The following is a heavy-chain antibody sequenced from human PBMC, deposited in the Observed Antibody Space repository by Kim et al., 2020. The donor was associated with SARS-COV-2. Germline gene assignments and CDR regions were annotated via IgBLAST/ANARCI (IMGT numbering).Heavy chain of an antibody. V-gene: IGHV4-39*01. Sequence: YNPSLKSRVTISVDTSKNQFSLKLSSVTAADTAVYYCARQAGIAAAGSVYWGQGTLVTVSS. J-gene: IGHJ4*02. CDR3: ARQAGIAAAGSVY. D-gene: IGHD6-13*01.